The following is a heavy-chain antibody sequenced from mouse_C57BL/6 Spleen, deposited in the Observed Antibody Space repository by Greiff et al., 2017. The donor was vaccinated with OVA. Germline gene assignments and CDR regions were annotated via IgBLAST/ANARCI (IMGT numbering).Heavy chain of an antibody. J-gene: IGHJ2*01. V-gene: IGHV1-82*01. D-gene: IGHD2-5*01. CDR2: IYPGDGDT. Sequence: VMLVESGPELVKPGASVKISCKASGYAFSSSWMNWVKQRPGKGLEWIGRIYPGDGDTNYNGKFQGKATLTADKSSSTAYMQLSSLTSEDSAVYFCAREGYSNHFDYWGQGTTLTVSS. CDR1: GYAFSSSW. CDR3: AREGYSNHFDY.